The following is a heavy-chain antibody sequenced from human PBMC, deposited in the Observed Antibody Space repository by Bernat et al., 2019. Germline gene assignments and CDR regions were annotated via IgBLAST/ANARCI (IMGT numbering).Heavy chain of an antibody. J-gene: IGHJ3*02. V-gene: IGHV1-69*01. CDR1: GGTFSSYA. Sequence: QVQLVQSGAEVKKPGSSVKVSCKASGGTFSSYAISWVRQAPGQGLEWMGGRIPIFGTANYAQKCQGRVTLTAYESTSTAYMELSSLRSEDTAVYYCARELRYSAPGAFDIWGQGTMVTVSS. CDR2: RIPIFGTA. D-gene: IGHD3-9*01. CDR3: ARELRYSAPGAFDI.